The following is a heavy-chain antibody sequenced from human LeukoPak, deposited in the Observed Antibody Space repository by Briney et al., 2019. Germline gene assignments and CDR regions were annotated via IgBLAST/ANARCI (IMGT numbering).Heavy chain of an antibody. CDR3: ARHGAIYYYDSSGYYYFDY. J-gene: IGHJ4*02. D-gene: IGHD3-22*01. Sequence: PSETLSLTCTASGGSISSYYWSWIRQPPGKGLEWIGYIYTSGSTNYNPSLKSRVTISVDTSKNQFSLKLSSVTAADTAVYYCARHGAIYYYDSSGYYYFDYWGQGTLVTVSS. CDR2: IYTSGST. CDR1: GGSISSYY. V-gene: IGHV4-4*09.